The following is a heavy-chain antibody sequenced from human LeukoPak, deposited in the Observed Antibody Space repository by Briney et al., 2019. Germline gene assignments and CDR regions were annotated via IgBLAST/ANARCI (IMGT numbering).Heavy chain of an antibody. V-gene: IGHV3-74*01. J-gene: IGHJ4*02. CDR3: ARDLLSSGWYAVDY. CDR2: INSDGSST. Sequence: QPGGSLRLSCAASGFTFSSYWMHWVRQAPGKRLVWVSRINSDGSSTSYADSVKGRFTISRDNAKNTLYLQMNSLRAEDTAVYYSARDLLSSGWYAVDYWGQGTLVTVSS. D-gene: IGHD6-19*01. CDR1: GFTFSSYW.